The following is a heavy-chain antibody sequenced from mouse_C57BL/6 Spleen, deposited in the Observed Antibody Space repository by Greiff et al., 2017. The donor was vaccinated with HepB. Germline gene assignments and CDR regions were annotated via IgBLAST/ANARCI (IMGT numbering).Heavy chain of an antibody. CDR3: ARAFLLDYAMDY. CDR2: ISYDGSN. D-gene: IGHD2-10*01. Sequence: EVQRVESGPGLVKPSQSLSLTCSVTGYSITSGYYWNWIRQFPGNKLEWMGYISYDGSNNYNPSLKNRISITRDTSKNQFFLKLNSVTTEDTATYYCARAFLLDYAMDYWGQGTSVTVSS. V-gene: IGHV3-6*01. J-gene: IGHJ4*01. CDR1: GYSITSGYY.